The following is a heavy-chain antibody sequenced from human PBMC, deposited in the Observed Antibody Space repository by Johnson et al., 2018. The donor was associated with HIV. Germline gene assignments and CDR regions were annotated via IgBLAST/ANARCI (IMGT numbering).Heavy chain of an antibody. CDR1: RFTFSGYA. D-gene: IGHD3-22*01. Sequence: VLLVESGGGWIQPGGSLRLSCAASRFTFSGYAMSWVRQAPGKGLEWVSAISGNGGTTYYTDSVKGRFTISRDNPKNTLYLQMNSLRAEDTAVYYCAKVLGDYDSSGYLNDGFDIWGQGTMVTVSS. CDR3: AKVLGDYDSSGYLNDGFDI. J-gene: IGHJ3*02. CDR2: ISGNGGTT. V-gene: IGHV3-23*04.